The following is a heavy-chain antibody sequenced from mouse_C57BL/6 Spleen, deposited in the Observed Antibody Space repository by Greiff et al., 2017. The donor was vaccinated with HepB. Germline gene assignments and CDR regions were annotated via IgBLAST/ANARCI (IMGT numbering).Heavy chain of an antibody. J-gene: IGHJ1*03. D-gene: IGHD1-1*01. CDR1: GYTFTDYY. CDR2: INPNNGGT. V-gene: IGHV1-26*01. Sequence: VQLQQSGPELVKPGASVKISCKASGYTFTDYYMNWVKQSHGKSLEWIGDINPNNGGTSYNQKFKGKATLTVDKSSSTAYMELRSLTSEDSAVYYCARVYYGSSHWYIDVWGTGTTVTVSS. CDR3: ARVYYGSSHWYIDV.